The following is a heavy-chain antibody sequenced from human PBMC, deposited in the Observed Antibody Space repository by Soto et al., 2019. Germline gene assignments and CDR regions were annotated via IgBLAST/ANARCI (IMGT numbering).Heavy chain of an antibody. Sequence: QVQLQESGPGLVKPSGTLSLTCAVSGASISSNNWWSWVRQPPGKGLEWVGEIYHSGSTNNNLSLTSRATISIDKSKNRFSLKLSSVTAADTAVYYCARSTVTEDYWGQGTLVTVSS. CDR1: GASISSNNW. CDR2: IYHSGST. D-gene: IGHD4-17*01. CDR3: ARSTVTEDY. J-gene: IGHJ4*02. V-gene: IGHV4-4*02.